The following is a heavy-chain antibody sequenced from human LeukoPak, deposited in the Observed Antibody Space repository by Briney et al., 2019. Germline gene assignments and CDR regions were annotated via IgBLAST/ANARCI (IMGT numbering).Heavy chain of an antibody. D-gene: IGHD4-11*01. Sequence: PGGSLRLSCVASGFTFSNYWMSWVRQAPGKGLEWVANIKQDGSEKYYVDSVKGRFTISRDNAKNSLYLQMNSLRAEDTAVYYCARGGQVTFDNWGQGTLVTVSS. V-gene: IGHV3-7*01. J-gene: IGHJ4*02. CDR1: GFTFSNYW. CDR3: ARGGQVTFDN. CDR2: IKQDGSEK.